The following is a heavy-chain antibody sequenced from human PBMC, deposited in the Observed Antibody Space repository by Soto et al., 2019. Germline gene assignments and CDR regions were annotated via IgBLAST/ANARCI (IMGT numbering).Heavy chain of an antibody. CDR3: GRGRSGQIVVFY. Sequence: ASVKVSCKASGYTFTGHYIHWVRQAPEQGPEWMGEIGPESGATRYAQKFQGRVTMTRDMSITTVYMELNNLSPDDTAVYYCGRGRSGQIVVFYWGQGAPVTVSS. V-gene: IGHV1-2*02. D-gene: IGHD1-26*01. CDR1: GYTFTGHY. J-gene: IGHJ4*02. CDR2: IGPESGAT.